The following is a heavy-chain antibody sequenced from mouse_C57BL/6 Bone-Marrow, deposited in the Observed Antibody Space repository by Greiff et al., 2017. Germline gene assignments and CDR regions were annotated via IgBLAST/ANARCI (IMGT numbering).Heavy chain of an antibody. J-gene: IGHJ3*01. CDR2: IYPRSGNT. CDR3: AGGWSSWFDY. V-gene: IGHV1-81*01. D-gene: IGHD2-3*01. Sequence: VHLEESGAELARPGASVKLSCKASGYTFTSYGISWVKQRTGQGLEWIGEIYPRSGNTYYNEKFKGKATLTADKSSRTAYMELCSLTSEDSAVYFCAGGWSSWFDYWGQGTPVTVSA. CDR1: GYTFTSYG.